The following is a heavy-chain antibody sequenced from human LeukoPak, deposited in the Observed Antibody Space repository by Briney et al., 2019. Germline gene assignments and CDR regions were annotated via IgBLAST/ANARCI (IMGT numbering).Heavy chain of an antibody. CDR3: ARDSIAAAGGDAFDI. D-gene: IGHD6-13*01. J-gene: IGHJ3*02. CDR2: ISSSSSYI. Sequence: GSLRLSCAASGFTFSSYSMNWVRQAPGKGLEWVSSISSSSSYIYYADSVKGRFTISRDNAKNSLYLQMNRLRAEDTAVYYCARDSIAAAGGDAFDIWGQGTMVTVSS. V-gene: IGHV3-21*01. CDR1: GFTFSSYS.